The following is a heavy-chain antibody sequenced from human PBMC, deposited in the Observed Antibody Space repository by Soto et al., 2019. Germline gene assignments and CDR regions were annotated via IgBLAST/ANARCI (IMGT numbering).Heavy chain of an antibody. D-gene: IGHD3-10*01. J-gene: IGHJ6*03. Sequence: PGGSLRLSCAASGFIFSDYYMSWIRQAPGKGLEWVSYISSSGSTIYYADSVKGRFTISRDNAKNSLYLQMNSLRAEDTAVYYCAREGWTGSGSLDLRPYYYYMEVWGKGTTVTVSS. V-gene: IGHV3-11*01. CDR1: GFIFSDYY. CDR2: ISSSGSTI. CDR3: AREGWTGSGSLDLRPYYYYMEV.